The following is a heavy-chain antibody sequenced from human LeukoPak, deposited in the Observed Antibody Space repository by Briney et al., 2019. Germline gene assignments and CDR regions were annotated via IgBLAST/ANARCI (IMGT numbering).Heavy chain of an antibody. CDR2: LYTSGST. CDR3: AREVRYSYGPYYYYYYMDV. CDR1: GGSISSGSYY. J-gene: IGHJ6*03. V-gene: IGHV4-61*02. Sequence: SETLSLTCTVSGGSISSGSYYWSWIRQPAGKGLEWIGRLYTSGSTNYNPSLKSRVTISVDTPKNQFSLKLSSVTAADTAVYYCAREVRYSYGPYYYYYYMDVWGKGTTVTVSS. D-gene: IGHD5-18*01.